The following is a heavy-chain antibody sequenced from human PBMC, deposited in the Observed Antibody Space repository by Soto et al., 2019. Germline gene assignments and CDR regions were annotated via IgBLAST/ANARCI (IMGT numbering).Heavy chain of an antibody. CDR1: GYTFTSYD. CDR2: MNPNRGNT. CDR3: ARERSSGWYVDY. V-gene: IGHV1-8*01. J-gene: IGHJ4*02. Sequence: QVQLVQSGAEVKKPGASVKVSCKASGYTFTSYDINWVRQATGQGLEWMGWMNPNRGNTGYAQKXXGXLTMTRNTSISTAYMELRSLRSEDTAVYYCARERSSGWYVDYWGQGTLVTVSS. D-gene: IGHD6-19*01.